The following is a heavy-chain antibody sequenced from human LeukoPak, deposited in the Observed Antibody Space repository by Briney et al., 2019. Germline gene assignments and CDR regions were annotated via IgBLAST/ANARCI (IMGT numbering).Heavy chain of an antibody. Sequence: PSETLSLTCAVSGYSISSSSYWGWIRQPPGKGLQWIGDISHSGSTYYNPSLKSRVTISVDPSKSQVSLKLISVTAVDTAVYYCAGRRDPPYWFFDLWGRGTLVTVSS. CDR2: ISHSGST. D-gene: IGHD5-24*01. CDR3: AGRRDPPYWFFDL. CDR1: GYSISSSSY. V-gene: IGHV4-38-2*01. J-gene: IGHJ2*01.